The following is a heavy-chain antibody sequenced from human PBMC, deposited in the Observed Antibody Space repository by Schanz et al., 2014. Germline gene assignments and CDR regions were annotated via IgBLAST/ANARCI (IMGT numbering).Heavy chain of an antibody. CDR1: GFPFSSHG. J-gene: IGHJ3*02. CDR3: ARLATSKSRLGDAVDI. D-gene: IGHD6-6*01. Sequence: QVQLVESGGGVVQPGRSLKLSCAASGFPFSSHGMHWVRQAPGKGLNWVAVISSDGTNKYYADSVQGRFTLSKDFSKDTLYLQLTSLRPEDTAVYYCARLATSKSRLGDAVDIWGQGTMVTVSS. V-gene: IGHV3-30*03. CDR2: ISSDGTNK.